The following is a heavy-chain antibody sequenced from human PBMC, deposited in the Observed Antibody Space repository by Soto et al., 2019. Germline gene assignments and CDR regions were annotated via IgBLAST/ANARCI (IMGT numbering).Heavy chain of an antibody. CDR3: ARGYCSRPSCSHFDC. V-gene: IGHV3-30*03. Sequence: QVQVVESGGGVVQPGRSLRLSCAASGFTFSSYGMHWVRQAPGKGLEWVAVISYDGSNKYYADSVKGRFTISSDNSKNTLYLQMNSLGTEDTAVYYCARGYCSRPSCSHFDCWGQGTLVTVSS. CDR1: GFTFSSYG. D-gene: IGHD2-2*01. CDR2: ISYDGSNK. J-gene: IGHJ4*02.